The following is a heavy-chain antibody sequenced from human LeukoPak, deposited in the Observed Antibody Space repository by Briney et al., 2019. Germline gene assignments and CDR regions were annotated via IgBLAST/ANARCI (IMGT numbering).Heavy chain of an antibody. CDR1: GFTFSSYA. V-gene: IGHV3-23*01. J-gene: IGHJ4*02. CDR2: ISGSGGST. CDR3: AKDSTPQYYYDSSGYRTLFFDY. Sequence: GGSLRLSCAASGFTFSSYAMSWVRQAPGKGLEWVSAISGSGGSTYYADSVKGRFTISRDNSKNTLYLQMNSLSAEDTAVYYCAKDSTPQYYYDSSGYRTLFFDYWGQGTLVTVSS. D-gene: IGHD3-22*01.